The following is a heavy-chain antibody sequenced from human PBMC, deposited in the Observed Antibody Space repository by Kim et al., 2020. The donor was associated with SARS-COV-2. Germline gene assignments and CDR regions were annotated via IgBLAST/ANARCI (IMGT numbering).Heavy chain of an antibody. Sequence: SETLSLTCTVSGGSISSSSYYWGWIRQPPGKGLEWIGSIYYSGSTYYNPSLKSRVTISVDTSKNQFSLKLSSVTAADTAVYYCARHFEGRPYRRRVRSGPRGWFDPWGQGTLVTVSS. CDR2: IYYSGST. CDR3: ARHFEGRPYRRRVRSGPRGWFDP. J-gene: IGHJ5*02. CDR1: GGSISSSSYY. D-gene: IGHD3-3*01. V-gene: IGHV4-39*01.